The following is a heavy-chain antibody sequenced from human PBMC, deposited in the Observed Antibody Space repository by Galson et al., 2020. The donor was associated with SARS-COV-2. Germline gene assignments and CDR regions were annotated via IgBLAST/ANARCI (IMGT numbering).Heavy chain of an antibody. CDR1: GFTFDDYA. CDR2: ISWNSGSI. CDR3: AKEALHPHQDYGDYSRYYYYGMDV. D-gene: IGHD4-17*01. J-gene: IGHJ6*02. Sequence: PGGSLRLSCAASGFTFDDYAMHWVRQAPGKGLEWVSGISWNSGSIGYADSVKGRFTISRDNAKNSLYLQMNSLRAEDTALYYCAKEALHPHQDYGDYSRYYYYGMDVWGQGTTVTVSS. V-gene: IGHV3-9*01.